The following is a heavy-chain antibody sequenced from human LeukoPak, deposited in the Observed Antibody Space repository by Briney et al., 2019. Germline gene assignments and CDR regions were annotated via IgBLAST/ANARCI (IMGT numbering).Heavy chain of an antibody. CDR3: ARSLYDYVWGSYRFDY. CDR2: VYYRGST. D-gene: IGHD3-16*02. Sequence: SETLSLTCTVSDGSISSSSYHWGWIRQPPGKGLEWIGSVYYRGSTYYNPSLKSRVTISVDRSKNQFSLKLSSVTAADTAVYYCARSLYDYVWGSYRFDYWGQGTLVTVSS. CDR1: DGSISSSSYH. V-gene: IGHV4-39*07. J-gene: IGHJ4*02.